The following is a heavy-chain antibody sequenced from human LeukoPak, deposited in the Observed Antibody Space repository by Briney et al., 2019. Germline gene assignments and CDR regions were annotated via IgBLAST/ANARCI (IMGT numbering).Heavy chain of an antibody. CDR2: ITTTSSYI. V-gene: IGHV3-21*01. Sequence: GGSLRLSCAPSGFTFSNSDMNWVRQAPGKGLEWVSSITTTSSYIYYADSVRGRFTISRDNAKNSLYLHMDSLRAEDTAVYYCARSGCPGGSCYLRYSWLDLWGWGTLVTVSS. J-gene: IGHJ5*02. CDR3: ARSGCPGGSCYLRYSWLDL. D-gene: IGHD2-15*01. CDR1: GFTFSNSD.